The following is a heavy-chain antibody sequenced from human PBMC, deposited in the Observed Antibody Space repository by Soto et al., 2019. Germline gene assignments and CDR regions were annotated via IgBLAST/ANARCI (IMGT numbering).Heavy chain of an antibody. CDR1: GYTFTSYA. V-gene: IGHV1-3*01. CDR2: INAGNGNT. CDR3: ARGEGGAYSYLPAANFDY. J-gene: IGHJ4*02. D-gene: IGHD2-2*01. Sequence: ASVKVSCKASGYTFTSYAMHWVRQAPGQRLEWMGWINAGNGNTKYSQKFQGRVTITRDTSASTAYMELSSLRSEDTAVYYCARGEGGAYSYLPAANFDYWGQGTLVTVSS.